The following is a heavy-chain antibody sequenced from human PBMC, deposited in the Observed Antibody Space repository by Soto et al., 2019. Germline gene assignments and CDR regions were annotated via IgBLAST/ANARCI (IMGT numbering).Heavy chain of an antibody. J-gene: IGHJ6*02. Sequence: QVQLQESGPGLVKPSETLSLTCTVSGVSISSYYWSWIRQPPGKGLEWIGYIYYSGSTNYNPSLKSRVTISVDTSKNQFSLKLSSVTAADTAVYYCARDRFDSMIDSSGYYYYYYGMDVWGQGTTVTVSS. CDR1: GVSISSYY. CDR3: ARDRFDSMIDSSGYYYYYYGMDV. V-gene: IGHV4-59*01. D-gene: IGHD3-22*01. CDR2: IYYSGST.